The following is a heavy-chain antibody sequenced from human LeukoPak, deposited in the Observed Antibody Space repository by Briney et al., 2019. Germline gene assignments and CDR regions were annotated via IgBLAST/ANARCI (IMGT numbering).Heavy chain of an antibody. CDR2: IYYSGST. V-gene: IGHV4-39*07. J-gene: IGHJ5*02. D-gene: IGHD4-23*01. CDR3: ARRAQGYGGNSALEWFDP. CDR1: GGSTSSSSYY. Sequence: SETLSLTCTVSGGSTSSSSYYWGWIRQPPGKGLEWIGSIYYSGSTYYNPSLKSRVTISVDTSKNQFSLKLSSVTAADTAVYYCARRAQGYGGNSALEWFDPWGQGTLVTVSS.